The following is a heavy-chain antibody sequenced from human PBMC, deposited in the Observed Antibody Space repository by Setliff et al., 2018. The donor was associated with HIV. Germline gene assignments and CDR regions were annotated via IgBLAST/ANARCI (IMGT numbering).Heavy chain of an antibody. CDR2: INLVTGKT. V-gene: IGHV1-3*01. Sequence: GASVKVSCKTSGYTFAQSHDLHWVRQVPGQGPEWMGWINLVTGKTAYLQKFQGRVIITREISANTAYMEMSSLRSEETAVYFCANGGSGGQFDHWGQGTLVTVSS. J-gene: IGHJ4*02. CDR3: ANGGSGGQFDH. CDR1: GYTFAQSHD. D-gene: IGHD3-16*01.